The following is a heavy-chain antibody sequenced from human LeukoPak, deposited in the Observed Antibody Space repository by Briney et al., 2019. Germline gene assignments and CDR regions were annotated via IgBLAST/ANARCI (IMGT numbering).Heavy chain of an antibody. J-gene: IGHJ5*02. D-gene: IGHD3-3*01. CDR3: ARGCERRFLEWLPKPNWFDP. V-gene: IGHV3-30*04. CDR1: GFIFSRYA. Sequence: PGGSLRLSCAASGFIFSRYAMHWVRQAPGKGLEWVTIISNDGSNKYNADSVKGRFTISRDNSKNTLYLQMNSLRAEDTGVYYCARGCERRFLEWLPKPNWFDPWGQGTLVTVSS. CDR2: ISNDGSNK.